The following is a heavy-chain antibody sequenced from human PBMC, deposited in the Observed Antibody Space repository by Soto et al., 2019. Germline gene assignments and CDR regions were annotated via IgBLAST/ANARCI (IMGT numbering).Heavy chain of an antibody. CDR1: GGSITNYY. CDR3: ATHTPYYYASSGYYFPEHFQH. Sequence: SETLSLTCTVSGGSITNYYWNWIRQSPGKGLEWIGYIYYRGNTNYNPSLKNRVTISVDTSKNQFSLKLSSVTPADTAVYFCATHTPYYYASSGYYFPEHFQHWGQGSLVTVSS. J-gene: IGHJ1*01. V-gene: IGHV4-59*12. D-gene: IGHD3-22*01. CDR2: IYYRGNT.